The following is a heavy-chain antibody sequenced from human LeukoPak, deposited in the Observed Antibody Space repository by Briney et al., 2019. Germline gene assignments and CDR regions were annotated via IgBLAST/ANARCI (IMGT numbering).Heavy chain of an antibody. CDR1: GFTFSSYA. D-gene: IGHD6-19*01. CDR2: ISGSGGST. CDR3: AKVRQQWLTFDYYFGY. Sequence: GGSLRLSCAASGFTFSSYAVTWVRQAPGKGLEWVSAISGSGGSTYYADSVKGRFTISRDNSKNTMYLQMNSLRAEDTALYYCAKVRQQWLTFDYYFGYWGQGTLATVSS. J-gene: IGHJ4*02. V-gene: IGHV3-23*01.